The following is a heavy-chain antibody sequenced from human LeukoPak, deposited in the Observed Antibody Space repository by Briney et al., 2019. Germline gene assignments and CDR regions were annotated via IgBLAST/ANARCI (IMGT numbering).Heavy chain of an antibody. CDR3: ARDESQQLVLDNWFDP. CDR2: INPNSGGT. Sequence: GASVKVSCKASGYTFTGYYMHWVRQAPGQGLEWMGRINPNSGGTNYAQKFQGRVTMTRDTSISTAYMELSRLRSDDTAVYYCARDESQQLVLDNWFDPWGQGTLVTLSS. D-gene: IGHD6-13*01. CDR1: GYTFTGYY. V-gene: IGHV1-2*06. J-gene: IGHJ5*02.